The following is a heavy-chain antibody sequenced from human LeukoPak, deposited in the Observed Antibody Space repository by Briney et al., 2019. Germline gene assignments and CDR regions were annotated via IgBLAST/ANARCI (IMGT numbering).Heavy chain of an antibody. Sequence: GGSLRLSCAASGFTFSSYDMNWVRQAPGKGLEWVTYISSSGSTIYYADYVKGRFTISRDNAKNSLYLQMNSLRAEDTDVYYCAREWGDRYDSCGMDVWGQGTTVTVSS. CDR1: GFTFSSYD. D-gene: IGHD5-12*01. CDR3: AREWGDRYDSCGMDV. V-gene: IGHV3-48*03. CDR2: ISSSGSTI. J-gene: IGHJ6*02.